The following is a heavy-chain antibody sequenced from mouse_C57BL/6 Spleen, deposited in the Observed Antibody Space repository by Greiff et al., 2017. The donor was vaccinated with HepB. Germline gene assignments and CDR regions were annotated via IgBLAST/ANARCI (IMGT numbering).Heavy chain of an antibody. J-gene: IGHJ4*01. V-gene: IGHV1-55*01. D-gene: IGHD2-2*01. CDR3: ARGGWLRRGENAMDY. CDR1: GYTFTSYW. CDR2: IYPGSGST. Sequence: QVHVKQPGAELMKPGASVKMSCKASGYTFTSYWITWVKQRPGQGLEWIGDIYPGSGSTNYNEKFKSKATLTVDTSSSTAYMQLSSLTSEDSAVYYCARGGWLRRGENAMDYWGQGTSVTVSS.